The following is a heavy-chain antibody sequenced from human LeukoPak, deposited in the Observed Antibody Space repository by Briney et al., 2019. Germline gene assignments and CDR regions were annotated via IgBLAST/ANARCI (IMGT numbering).Heavy chain of an antibody. Sequence: SETLSLTCTVSGGSISSSNNFWGWIRQPPGKGLEWIGSVHHSGSTYYNPSLKSRVTISGDTSKNQFSLKLNSVTAADTAVYYCARHGGYCSSTSCFEYLHYWGQGTLVTVPS. CDR3: ARHGGYCSSTSCFEYLHY. D-gene: IGHD2-2*01. V-gene: IGHV4-39*01. CDR1: GGSISSSNNF. J-gene: IGHJ1*01. CDR2: VHHSGST.